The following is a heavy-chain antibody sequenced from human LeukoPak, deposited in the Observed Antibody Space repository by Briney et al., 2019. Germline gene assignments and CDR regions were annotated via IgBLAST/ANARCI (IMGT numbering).Heavy chain of an antibody. J-gene: IGHJ4*02. Sequence: SETLSLTCTVSGGSISSHYWSWIRQPPGKGLEWIGYIYYSGSTNYNPSFKSRVTISVDTSKNQFSLKLSSVTAADTAVYYCARDQGGAGDGFDYWGQGTLVTVSS. CDR2: IYYSGST. V-gene: IGHV4-59*11. D-gene: IGHD3-16*01. CDR3: ARDQGGAGDGFDY. CDR1: GGSISSHY.